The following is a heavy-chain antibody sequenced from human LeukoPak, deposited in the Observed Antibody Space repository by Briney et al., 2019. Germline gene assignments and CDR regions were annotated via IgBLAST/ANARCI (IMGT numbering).Heavy chain of an antibody. V-gene: IGHV4-39*01. Sequence: PSETLSLTCTVSGGSISSSSYYWDWIRQPPGKGLDWIGSIYFSGSTYYNPSLNSRVTISVDTSKNQFSLKLISVTAADTAVYYCARRTVATTGVDYWGQGSLVTVSS. CDR2: IYFSGST. CDR1: GGSISSSSYY. D-gene: IGHD5-12*01. J-gene: IGHJ4*02. CDR3: ARRTVATTGVDY.